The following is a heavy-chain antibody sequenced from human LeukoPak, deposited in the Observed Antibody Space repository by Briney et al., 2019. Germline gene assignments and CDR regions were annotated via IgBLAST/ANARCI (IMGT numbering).Heavy chain of an antibody. V-gene: IGHV1-69*01. CDR3: ARDLIDYDILAGYSFDY. D-gene: IGHD3-9*01. J-gene: IGHJ4*02. Sequence: SVKVSCKASGGTFSSYAISWVRQAPGQGLEWMGGIIPISGTANYAQKFQGRVTITADESTSTAYMELSSLRSEDTAVYYCARDLIDYDILAGYSFDYWGQGTLVTVSS. CDR2: IIPISGTA. CDR1: GGTFSSYA.